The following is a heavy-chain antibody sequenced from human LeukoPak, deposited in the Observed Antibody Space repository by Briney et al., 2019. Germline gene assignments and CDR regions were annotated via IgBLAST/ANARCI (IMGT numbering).Heavy chain of an antibody. J-gene: IGHJ4*02. CDR3: ARGLKGYGSGSYYIGHSLDY. Sequence: GGSLRLSCAASGFTFSSFNMNWVRQAPGKGLEWVSYISSSSSTIYYADSVKGRFTISRDNAKNSLYLQMNSLRAEDTAVYYCARGLKGYGSGSYYIGHSLDYWGQGTLVTVSS. CDR1: GFTFSSFN. D-gene: IGHD3-10*01. CDR2: ISSSSSTI. V-gene: IGHV3-48*01.